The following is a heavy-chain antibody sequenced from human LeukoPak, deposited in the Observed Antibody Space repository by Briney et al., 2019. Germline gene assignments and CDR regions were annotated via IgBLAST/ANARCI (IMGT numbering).Heavy chain of an antibody. V-gene: IGHV3-33*01. CDR3: ARDPYADYVWGSFDY. CDR2: IWYDGSNK. Sequence: GGSLRLSCAASGFTFSSYGMHWVRQAPGKGLEWVAVIWYDGSNKYYADSVKGRFTISRDNSKNTLYLQMNSLGAEDTAVYYCARDPYADYVWGSFDYWGQGTLVTVSS. J-gene: IGHJ4*02. D-gene: IGHD3-16*01. CDR1: GFTFSSYG.